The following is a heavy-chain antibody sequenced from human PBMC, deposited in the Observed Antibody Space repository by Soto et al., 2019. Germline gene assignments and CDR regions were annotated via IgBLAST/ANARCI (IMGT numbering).Heavy chain of an antibody. CDR1: GGSISSGVYY. V-gene: IGHV4-31*03. D-gene: IGHD2-21*02. CDR2: IYYSGNT. J-gene: IGHJ6*02. CDR3: ARDLVVTTVLGNHYYGLDV. Sequence: SETLSLTCTVSGGSISSGVYYWNWIRQHPGKVLEWIGYIYYSGNTYYNPSLKSRLTISVDASKNEFSLKLSSVTAADTAVYYCARDLVVTTVLGNHYYGLDVWGQGTTVTVSS.